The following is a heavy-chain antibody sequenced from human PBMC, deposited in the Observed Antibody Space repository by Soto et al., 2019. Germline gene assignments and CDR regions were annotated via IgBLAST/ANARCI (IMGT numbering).Heavy chain of an antibody. CDR3: AGQWSAGYGAFDP. D-gene: IGHD3-9*01. CDR2: IHSSGIT. CDR1: GGSVNNDKW. J-gene: IGHJ5*02. Sequence: QVQLQESGPGLVKPSGTLSLTCAVSGGSVNNDKWWSWVRQPPGKGLEWIGEIHSSGITNYNPSLKSRASIFVDKFKNKFSVKLTSVTAADTAVYFRAGQWSAGYGAFDPWGQGTLVTVSS. V-gene: IGHV4-4*02.